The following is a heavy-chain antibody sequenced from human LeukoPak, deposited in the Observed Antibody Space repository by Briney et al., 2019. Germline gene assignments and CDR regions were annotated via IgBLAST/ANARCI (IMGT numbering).Heavy chain of an antibody. CDR2: IYPGDSDT. CDR3: ARLAGNNWLDP. V-gene: IGHV5-51*01. J-gene: IGHJ5*02. Sequence: GESLQISCQSSGPIFASYWIGWVRQLPGQGLEWMGIIYPGDSDTRYSPSFEGQVTISVDKSITTSYLQWTSLKASDTAMYYCARLAGNNWLDPWGQGTLVTVSS. CDR1: GPIFASYW.